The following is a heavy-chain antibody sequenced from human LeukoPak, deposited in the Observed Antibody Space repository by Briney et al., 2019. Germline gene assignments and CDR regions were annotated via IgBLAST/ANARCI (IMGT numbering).Heavy chain of an antibody. J-gene: IGHJ4*02. Sequence: GGSLRLSCAASGFTFNTYGMNWVRQATGKGLEWVSAVSGSGSTTYYARSVKGRFTVSRDNSKNTLYLQMNSLRVDDTAVYYCAKSLDYGGNRARLDFWGQGTLVTVSS. CDR3: AKSLDYGGNRARLDF. CDR1: GFTFNTYG. V-gene: IGHV3-23*01. D-gene: IGHD4-23*01. CDR2: VSGSGSTT.